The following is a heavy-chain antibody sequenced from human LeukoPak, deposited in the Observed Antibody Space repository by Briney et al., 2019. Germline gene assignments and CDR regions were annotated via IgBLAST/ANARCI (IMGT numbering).Heavy chain of an antibody. D-gene: IGHD3-10*01. Sequence: GGSLRLSCAASGFTFDDYTMHWVRQAPGKGLEWVSLISWDGGSTYYADSVKGRFTISRDNSKNSLYLQMNSLRTEDTALYYCAKDIRMTSGGYFDYWGQGTLVTVSS. V-gene: IGHV3-43*01. J-gene: IGHJ4*02. CDR1: GFTFDDYT. CDR2: ISWDGGST. CDR3: AKDIRMTSGGYFDY.